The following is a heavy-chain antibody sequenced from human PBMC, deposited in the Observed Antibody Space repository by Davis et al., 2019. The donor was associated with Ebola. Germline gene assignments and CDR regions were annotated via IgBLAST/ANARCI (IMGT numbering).Heavy chain of an antibody. J-gene: IGHJ3*02. CDR2: IYTSGST. CDR3: ARSPSPYRSWDGDDAFDI. V-gene: IGHV4-4*07. CDR1: GGSISSYY. D-gene: IGHD6-6*01. Sequence: PSETLSLTCTVSGGSISSYYWSWIRQPAGKGLEWIGRIYTSGSTNYNPSLKSRVTMSVDTSKNQFSLKLSSVTAADTAVYYCARSPSPYRSWDGDDAFDIWGQGTMVTVSS.